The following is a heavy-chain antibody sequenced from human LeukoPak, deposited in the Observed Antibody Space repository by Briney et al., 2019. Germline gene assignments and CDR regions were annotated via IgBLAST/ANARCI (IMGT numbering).Heavy chain of an antibody. CDR1: GGFISSSSYF. J-gene: IGHJ4*02. V-gene: IGHV4-39*01. Sequence: PSETLSLTCTVSGGFISSSSYFWGWIRQPPGKGLEWIGSIYYSGSTSYNTSLKSRVTISVHTSKGQFSLKLSSVTAADTAVYYCAVPWCSGGFDYWGQGTLVTVSS. CDR2: IYYSGST. D-gene: IGHD3-16*01. CDR3: AVPWCSGGFDY.